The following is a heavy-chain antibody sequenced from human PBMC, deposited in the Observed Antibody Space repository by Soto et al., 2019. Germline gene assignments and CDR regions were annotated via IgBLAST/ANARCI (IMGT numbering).Heavy chain of an antibody. CDR3: ATVHRSGPRCGMDV. V-gene: IGHV3-21*01. CDR1: PSAFSSYS. CDR2: ISVSSSYI. D-gene: IGHD3-3*01. J-gene: IGHJ6*02. Sequence: EVPLVESGGGLVKPGESLRLSCVASPSAFSSYSINWVRQAPGKGLEWVSCISVSSSYIYYAASVKGRFTISRDNNKKSKNLQMKNLTAYYTAVYHCATVHRSGPRCGMDVWGQGTLVIVSS.